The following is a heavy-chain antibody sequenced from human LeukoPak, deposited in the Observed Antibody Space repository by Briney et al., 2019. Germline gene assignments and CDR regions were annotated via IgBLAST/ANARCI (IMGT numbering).Heavy chain of an antibody. CDR2: ISAYYGNT. J-gene: IGHJ6*02. V-gene: IGHV1-18*01. D-gene: IGHD2-2*01. CDR1: GYTFTSYG. Sequence: GASVKVSCKASGYTFTSYGISWVRQAPGQGLEWMGWISAYYGNTNYAQKLQGRVTMTTDTSTSTAYMELRSLRSDDTAVYYCARVGYCSSTSCYDGFYYYYGMDVWGQGTTVTVSS. CDR3: ARVGYCSSTSCYDGFYYYYGMDV.